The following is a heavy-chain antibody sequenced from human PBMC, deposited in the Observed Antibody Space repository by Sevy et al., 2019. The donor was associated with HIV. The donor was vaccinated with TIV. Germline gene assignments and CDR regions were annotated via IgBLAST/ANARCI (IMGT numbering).Heavy chain of an antibody. D-gene: IGHD3-10*01. CDR3: AKDFAGGRAGRFGELLYPNY. J-gene: IGHJ4*02. V-gene: IGHV3-30*18. CDR1: GFTFSSYG. CDR2: ISYDGSNK. Sequence: GESLRLSCAASGFTFSSYGMHWVRQAPGKGLEWVAVISYDGSNKYYADSVKGRFTISRDNSKNTLYLQMNGLRAEDTAVYYCAKDFAGGRAGRFGELLYPNYWGQGTLVTVSS.